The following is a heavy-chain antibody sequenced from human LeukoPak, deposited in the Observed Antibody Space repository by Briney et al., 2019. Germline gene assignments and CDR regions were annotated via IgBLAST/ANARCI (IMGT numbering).Heavy chain of an antibody. V-gene: IGHV3-74*01. CDR1: GFTFSSYW. J-gene: IGHJ4*02. CDR2: VNSEGSST. Sequence: GGSLSLSCAASGFTFSSYWMHWVRQAPGQGLVWVSRVNSEGSSTNYADSVKGRFTMSRDNAKNTLYLQMNSLRAEDTAVYYCARWRGGVYFDYWGQGTLVTVSS. D-gene: IGHD3-3*01. CDR3: ARWRGGVYFDY.